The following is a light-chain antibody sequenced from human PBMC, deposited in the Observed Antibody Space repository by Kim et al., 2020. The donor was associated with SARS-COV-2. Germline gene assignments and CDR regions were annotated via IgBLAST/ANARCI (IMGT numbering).Light chain of an antibody. CDR1: QSFTNN. CDR2: GAY. V-gene: IGKV3-15*01. J-gene: IGKJ4*01. Sequence: YPGEGAPLACRASQSFTNNLAWYQQNPGQAPRLLIYGAYTRASGIPARISGSGSGTEFTLTISSLQSEDFAVYYCQQYNKWPLTFGGGTKVDIK. CDR3: QQYNKWPLT.